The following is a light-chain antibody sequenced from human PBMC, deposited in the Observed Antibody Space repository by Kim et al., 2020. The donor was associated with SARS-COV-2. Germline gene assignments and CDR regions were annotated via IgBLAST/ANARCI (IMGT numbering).Light chain of an antibody. J-gene: IGLJ3*02. Sequence: GQSVTISCTGTSSDVGGYDYVSWYQQHPGKAPKLMIYDVTKRPPGVPDRFSGSKSGNTASLTISRLQAEDEGDYYCCSYAGSYTKVFGGGTQLTVL. V-gene: IGLV2-11*03. CDR1: SSDVGGYDY. CDR3: CSYAGSYTKV. CDR2: DVT.